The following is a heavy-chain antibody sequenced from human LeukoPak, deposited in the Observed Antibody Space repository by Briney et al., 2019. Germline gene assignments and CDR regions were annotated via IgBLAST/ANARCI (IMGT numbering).Heavy chain of an antibody. Sequence: PSETLSLTCTVSGCSISSYYWSWIRQPPGKGLEWIGYIYYSGSTNYNPSLKSRVTISVDTSKNQFSLKLSSVTAADTAVYYCARSYSYGPNFDYWGQGTLVTVSS. CDR1: GCSISSYY. CDR3: ARSYSYGPNFDY. CDR2: IYYSGST. J-gene: IGHJ4*02. V-gene: IGHV4-59*08. D-gene: IGHD5-18*01.